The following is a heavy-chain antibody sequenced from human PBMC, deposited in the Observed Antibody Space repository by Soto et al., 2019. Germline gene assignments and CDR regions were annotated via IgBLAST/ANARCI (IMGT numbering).Heavy chain of an antibody. D-gene: IGHD2-21*02. V-gene: IGHV3-23*01. J-gene: IGHJ3*02. CDR1: GFTFRSYA. CDR3: ATTNEAYCGGDCIVAFDI. CDR2: ISGSGISR. Sequence: SCAASGFTFRSYAMSWVRQAPGTGLEWVSGISGSGISRYYADSVKGRFTISRDNSKNTLYLQMNSLRAGDTAFYYCATTNEAYCGGDCIVAFDIWGQGTMVTVSS.